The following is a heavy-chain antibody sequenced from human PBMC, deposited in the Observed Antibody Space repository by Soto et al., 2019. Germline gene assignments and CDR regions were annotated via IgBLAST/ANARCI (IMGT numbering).Heavy chain of an antibody. Sequence: ASVKVSCKASGYTFTGYYMHWVRQAPGQGLEWMGWINPNSGGTNYAQKFQGWVTMTRDTSISTAYMELSRLRSDDTAVCYCARVAYSSGWYIVDYWGQGTLVTVSS. CDR2: INPNSGGT. CDR3: ARVAYSSGWYIVDY. V-gene: IGHV1-2*04. CDR1: GYTFTGYY. D-gene: IGHD6-19*01. J-gene: IGHJ4*02.